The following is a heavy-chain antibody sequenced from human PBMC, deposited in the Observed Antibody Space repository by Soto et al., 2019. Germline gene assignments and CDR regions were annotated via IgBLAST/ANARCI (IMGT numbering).Heavy chain of an antibody. CDR1: GYIFVNYG. CDR3: AMVDNYVTPTPQDV. CDR2: ISPYSGNT. J-gene: IGHJ6*02. D-gene: IGHD3-16*01. V-gene: IGHV1-18*01. Sequence: QVQLVQSGDEVRKPGSSVKVSCKASGYIFVNYGIAWVRQAPGQGLGWMGWISPYSGNTHYASKIQGRLTMATDTSTSTAYIDLRSPTSDDTAVYYCAMVDNYVTPTPQDVWGQGTTVSVSS.